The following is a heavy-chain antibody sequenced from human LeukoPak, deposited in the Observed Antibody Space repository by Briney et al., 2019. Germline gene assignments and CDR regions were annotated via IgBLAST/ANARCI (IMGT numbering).Heavy chain of an antibody. CDR1: GYTFTSYG. Sequence: ASVKVSCKASGYTFTSYGISWGRQAPGQGLEWMGWISAYNGNTNYAQKLQGRVTMTTDTSTSTAYMELRSLRSDDTAVYYCARRDIVVVTYYYYYYMDVWGKGTTVTVSS. D-gene: IGHD2-2*01. V-gene: IGHV1-18*01. CDR3: ARRDIVVVTYYYYYYMDV. CDR2: ISAYNGNT. J-gene: IGHJ6*03.